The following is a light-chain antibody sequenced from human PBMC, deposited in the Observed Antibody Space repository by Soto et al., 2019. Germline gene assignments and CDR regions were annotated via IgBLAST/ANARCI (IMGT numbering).Light chain of an antibody. CDR2: SDN. Sequence: QSVLTQPPSASGTPGQRVTISCSGSRSSIGTNTVTWYQQLPGTAPKLLIHSDNQRPSGVPDRFSGSTSGTSASLAISALQSDDEAAYYCAAWDVRFVVFGGGTKVTV. J-gene: IGLJ2*01. V-gene: IGLV1-44*01. CDR1: RSSIGTNT. CDR3: AAWDVRFVV.